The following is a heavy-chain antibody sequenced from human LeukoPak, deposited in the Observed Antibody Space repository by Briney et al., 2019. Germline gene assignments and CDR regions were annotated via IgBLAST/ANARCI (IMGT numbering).Heavy chain of an antibody. CDR2: ISGSGVST. J-gene: IGHJ4*02. D-gene: IGHD3-22*01. V-gene: IGHV3-23*01. CDR3: AKDPYDSSGYFYGYFDY. CDR1: GFTFSSYA. Sequence: GGFLRLSCAASGFTFSSYAMSWVRQAPGKGLEWVSAISGSGVSTYYADSVKGRFTISRDNSKNTLYLQMNSLRAEDTAVYYCAKDPYDSSGYFYGYFDYWGQGTLVTVSS.